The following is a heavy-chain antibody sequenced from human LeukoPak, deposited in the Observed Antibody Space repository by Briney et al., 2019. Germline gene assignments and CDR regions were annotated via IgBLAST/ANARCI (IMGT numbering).Heavy chain of an antibody. D-gene: IGHD1-1*01. CDR3: ARDASKGTDY. V-gene: IGHV1-2*06. Sequence: EWIGRINPNSGGTNYAQKFQGRVTMTRDTSISTAYMELSRLRSDDTAVYYCARDASKGTDYWGQGTLVTVSS. CDR2: INPNSGGT. J-gene: IGHJ4*02.